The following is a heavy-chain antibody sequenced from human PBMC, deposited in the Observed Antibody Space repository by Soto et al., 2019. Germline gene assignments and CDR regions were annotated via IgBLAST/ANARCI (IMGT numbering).Heavy chain of an antibody. D-gene: IGHD2-21*02. CDR1: GYTFTNYG. CDR2: ISAYNGNT. CDR3: ARVLECCGDCYPYYFDY. V-gene: IGHV1-18*01. J-gene: IGHJ4*01. Sequence: QVQLVQSGAEVKKPGASVKVSCKASGYTFTNYGISWVRQAPGQGLGWMGRISAYNGNTNYAQKLQGRVTMTTDTSTSTADMELRSLRSDDTAVYCCARVLECCGDCYPYYFDYWRHGTLVSVSS.